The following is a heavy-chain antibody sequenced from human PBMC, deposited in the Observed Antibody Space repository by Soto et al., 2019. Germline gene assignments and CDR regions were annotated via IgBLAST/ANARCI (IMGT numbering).Heavy chain of an antibody. CDR3: ARGRVHIGAPPENWLDP. V-gene: IGHV6-1*01. D-gene: IGHD2-21*01. CDR2: TYFRSKWYS. J-gene: IGHJ5*02. Sequence: PSQTLSLTCAISGDSVSSNTAAWNWIRQSPSRGLEWLGRTYFRSKWYSDYAVSVKSRMTINPDTSRNQFSLHLDSVTPEDTDVYYCARGRVHIGAPPENWLDPWGQGTLVTVSS. CDR1: GDSVSSNTAA.